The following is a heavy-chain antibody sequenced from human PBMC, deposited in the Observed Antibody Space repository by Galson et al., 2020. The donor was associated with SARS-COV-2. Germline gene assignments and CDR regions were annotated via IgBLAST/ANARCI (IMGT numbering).Heavy chain of an antibody. J-gene: IGHJ6*03. CDR1: GYTFTVYY. CDR3: ARDRRTEMATNYYYYYYMDV. Sequence: ASVKVSCKASGYTFTVYYMHWVRQAPGQGLEWMGIINPRGGTTTYARNFQDRVTMSRDTSTSTVYMELSSLRSEDTAVYYCARDRRTEMATNYYYYYYMDVWGKGTTVTVSS. V-gene: IGHV1-46*01. CDR2: INPRGGTT. D-gene: IGHD5-12*01.